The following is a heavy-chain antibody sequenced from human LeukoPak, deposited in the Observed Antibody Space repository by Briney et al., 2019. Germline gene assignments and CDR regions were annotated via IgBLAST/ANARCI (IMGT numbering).Heavy chain of an antibody. V-gene: IGHV4-34*01. CDR3: ARVSRRYYDFWRDVVRKIYYFDY. CDR2: INHSGST. D-gene: IGHD3-3*01. J-gene: IGHJ4*02. CDR1: GGSFSGYY. Sequence: SETLSLTCAVYGGSFSGYYWSWIRQPPGKGLGWIGEINHSGSTNYNPSLKSRVTISVDTSKNQFSLKLSSVTAADTAVYYCARVSRRYYDFWRDVVRKIYYFDYWGQGTLVTVSS.